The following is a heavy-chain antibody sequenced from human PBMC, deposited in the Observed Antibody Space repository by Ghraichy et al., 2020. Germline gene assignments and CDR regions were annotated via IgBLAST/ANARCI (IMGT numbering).Heavy chain of an antibody. D-gene: IGHD6-19*01. CDR1: GFTFSSYS. CDR2: ISSSSNTI. J-gene: IGHJ4*02. Sequence: GESLNISCAGSGFTFSSYSMNWVRQAPGKGPEWLSYISSSSNTIYYADSVRGRFTISRDNAKNSLYLQMNSLRDEDTAVYYCARDRGAGTGTKIFDYWGQGTLITVSS. V-gene: IGHV3-48*02. CDR3: ARDRGAGTGTKIFDY.